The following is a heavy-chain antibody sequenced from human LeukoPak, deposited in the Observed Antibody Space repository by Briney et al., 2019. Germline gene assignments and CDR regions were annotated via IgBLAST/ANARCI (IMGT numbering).Heavy chain of an antibody. CDR2: ISYDGSNK. J-gene: IGHJ4*02. CDR3: ARDSTNTWSYFDY. D-gene: IGHD2-8*02. Sequence: PGGSLRLSCTASGFTFSTSAMHWVRQAPGKGLEWVAVISYDGSNKHYADSVKGRFTVSRDNSQNTLYLQMSGLKDEETAVYYCARDSTNTWSYFDYWGQGALVTVSS. CDR1: GFTFSTSA. V-gene: IGHV3-30-3*01.